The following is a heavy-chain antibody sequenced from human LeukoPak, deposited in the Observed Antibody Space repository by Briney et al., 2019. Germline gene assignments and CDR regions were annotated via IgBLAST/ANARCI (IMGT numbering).Heavy chain of an antibody. CDR2: IYYSGST. V-gene: IGHV4-39*01. D-gene: IGHD3-16*02. J-gene: IGHJ4*02. CDR3: ASLYDYVWGSYRLGEFDY. Sequence: SETLSLTCTVSGGSISSSSYYWGWIRQPPGKGLEWIGSIYYSGSTYYNPSLKSRVTISVDTSKNQFSLKLSSVTAADTAVYYCASLYDYVWGSYRLGEFDYWGQGTLVTVS. CDR1: GGSISSSSYY.